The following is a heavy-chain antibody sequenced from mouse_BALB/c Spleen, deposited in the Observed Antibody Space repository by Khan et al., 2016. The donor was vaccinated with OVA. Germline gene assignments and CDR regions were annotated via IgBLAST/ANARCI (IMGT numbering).Heavy chain of an antibody. V-gene: IGHV1-4*01. CDR3: VRDGAYHRNDGWFAY. Sequence: VQLKESGAELARPGASVKMSCKASGYTFTSYTIHWIKLRPGLGLEWIGYINPSNGYTNYNQKFRDKATLTADKSSTTAYMQLSSLTSDDSAVYNCVRDGAYHRNDGWFAYWGQGTLVTVSA. CDR1: GYTFTSYT. D-gene: IGHD2-14*01. CDR2: INPSNGYT. J-gene: IGHJ3*01.